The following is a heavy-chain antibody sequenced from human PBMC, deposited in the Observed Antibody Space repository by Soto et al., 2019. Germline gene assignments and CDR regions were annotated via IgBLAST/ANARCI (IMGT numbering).Heavy chain of an antibody. CDR3: ARDSYVDIVATTSSLDY. CDR2: IWYDGSNK. V-gene: IGHV3-33*01. Sequence: GGSLRLSCAASGFTFSSYGMHWVRQAPGKGLEWVAVIWYDGSNKYYADSVKGRFTISRDNSKNQLYLQMNSLRAEDTAVYYCARDSYVDIVATTSSLDYWGQGTLVTVSS. CDR1: GFTFSSYG. D-gene: IGHD5-12*01. J-gene: IGHJ4*02.